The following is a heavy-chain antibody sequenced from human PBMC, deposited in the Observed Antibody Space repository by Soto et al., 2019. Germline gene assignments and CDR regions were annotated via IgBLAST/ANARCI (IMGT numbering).Heavy chain of an antibody. D-gene: IGHD2-21*02. V-gene: IGHV3-23*01. J-gene: IGHJ4*02. CDR1: GFTLSSYA. CDR2: ISGDGGST. Sequence: EVQLLESGGDLVQPGGSLRLSCAASGFTLSSYAMSWVRQAPGKGLEWVSIISGDGGSTYYADSVKGRFTISRDNSKNTLYLQMNSLRADDTAVFYCATGFGDHLTAIDFWGQGTLVTVSS. CDR3: ATGFGDHLTAIDF.